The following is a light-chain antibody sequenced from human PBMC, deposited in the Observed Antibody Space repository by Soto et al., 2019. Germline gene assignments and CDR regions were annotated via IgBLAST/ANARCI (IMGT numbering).Light chain of an antibody. CDR1: SGHSSYA. Sequence: QPVLTQSPSASASLGASVKLTCTLSSGHSSYAIAWHQQQPAKGPRYLMKLNSDGSHSKGDGIPDRFSGSSSGAERYLTIASLQSEDEAYYYCQTWGTGTPWVFGGGTKLTVL. V-gene: IGLV4-69*01. J-gene: IGLJ3*02. CDR2: LNSDGSH. CDR3: QTWGTGTPWV.